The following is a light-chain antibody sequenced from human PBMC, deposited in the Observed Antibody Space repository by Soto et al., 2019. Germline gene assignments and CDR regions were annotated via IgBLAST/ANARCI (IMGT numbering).Light chain of an antibody. CDR1: QGISFD. CDR2: AAS. CDR3: LQDYNYPYT. V-gene: IGKV1-6*01. J-gene: IGKJ2*01. Sequence: AIQMTQSPSSLSTSVGDRVTITCRASQGISFDVAWYQQKPGKAPKLLIYAASSLQTGVPSRFSGSGSGTDFTLTISSLQPEEFATYYCLQDYNYPYTFGQGTKLEIK.